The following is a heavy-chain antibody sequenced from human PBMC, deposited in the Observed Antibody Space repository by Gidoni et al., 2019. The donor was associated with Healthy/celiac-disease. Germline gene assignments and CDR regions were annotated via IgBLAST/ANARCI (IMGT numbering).Heavy chain of an antibody. CDR3: ARQQRAEEGYGMDV. D-gene: IGHD6-13*01. V-gene: IGHV4-4*02. CDR1: GGSFSSSNW. J-gene: IGHJ6*02. CDR2: IYHSGST. Sequence: QVQLQESGPGLVKPSGTLSLTSAVSGGSFSSSNWWSWVRQPPGKGLEWIGEIYHSGSTNYNQSQKSRVTISVDKSKNQFSLKLSSVTAADTAVYYCARQQRAEEGYGMDVWGQGTTVTVSS.